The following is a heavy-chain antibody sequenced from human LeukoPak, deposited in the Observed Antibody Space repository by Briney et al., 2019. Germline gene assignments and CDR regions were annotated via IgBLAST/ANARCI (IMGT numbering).Heavy chain of an antibody. J-gene: IGHJ6*02. V-gene: IGHV1-69*04. Sequence: ASVKVSCKASGGTFSSYAISWVRQAPGQGLEWMGRIIPILGIANYAQKFQGRVTITAGKSTSTAYMELSSLRSEDTAVNYCARRNCVSTGGPPEQSYYYGRDVWAKGPRSQSP. CDR1: GGTFSSYA. D-gene: IGHD2-2*01. CDR3: ARRNCVSTGGPPEQSYYYGRDV. CDR2: IIPILGIA.